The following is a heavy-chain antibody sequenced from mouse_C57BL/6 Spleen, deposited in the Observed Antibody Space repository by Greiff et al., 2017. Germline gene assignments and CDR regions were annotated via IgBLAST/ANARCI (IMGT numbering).Heavy chain of an antibody. D-gene: IGHD2-4*01. Sequence: EVQLVESGGDLVKPGGSLKLSCAASGFTFSSYGMSWVRQTPDKRLEWVATISSGGSYTYYPDSVKGRFTISIDTAKNTLYLQMSSLKSEDTAMYDCARRDYDYAMDYWGQGTSVTVSS. CDR2: ISSGGSYT. CDR1: GFTFSSYG. V-gene: IGHV5-6*01. CDR3: ARRDYDYAMDY. J-gene: IGHJ4*01.